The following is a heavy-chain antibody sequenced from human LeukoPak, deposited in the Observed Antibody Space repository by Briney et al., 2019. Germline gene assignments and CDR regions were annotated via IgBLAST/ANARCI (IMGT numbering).Heavy chain of an antibody. CDR3: ATYRQVLLPFES. D-gene: IGHD2-8*02. V-gene: IGHV3-23*01. J-gene: IGHJ4*02. CDR2: IFPSGGEI. Sequence: GGSLRLSCAASGFTFTNNGMSWFRQPPGKGLEWVSSIFPSGGEIHYADSVRGRFTISRDNSKSTLSLQMNSLRAEDTAIYYCATYRQVLLPFESWGQGTLVTVSS. CDR1: GFTFTNNG.